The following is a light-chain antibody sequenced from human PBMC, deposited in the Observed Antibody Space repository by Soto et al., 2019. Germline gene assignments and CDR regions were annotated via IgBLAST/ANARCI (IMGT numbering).Light chain of an antibody. CDR1: SSDIGAYDY. CDR2: EVN. CDR3: FPFTTTSTHV. V-gene: IGLV2-14*01. J-gene: IGLJ1*01. Sequence: VLTQPASLSGSPGQSITISCTGTSSDIGAYDYVSWFQQHPGKAPKLMISEVNNRPSGVSNRFSGSKSGNTAYLTISGLQVEDEAEYFCFPFTTTSTHVFGTGTKVTVL.